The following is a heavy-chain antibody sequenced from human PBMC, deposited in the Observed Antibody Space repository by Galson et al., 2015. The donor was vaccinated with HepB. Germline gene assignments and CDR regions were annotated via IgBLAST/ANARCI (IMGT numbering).Heavy chain of an antibody. CDR3: ASFEILPTITSH. Sequence: SLRLSCAASGFTFSSYAMSWVRQAPGKGLEWVSAISGSGGSTYYADSVKGRFTISRDNSKNTLYLQMNSLRAEDTAVYYCASFEILPTITSHWGQGTLVTVSS. D-gene: IGHD5-24*01. V-gene: IGHV3-23*01. CDR2: ISGSGGST. J-gene: IGHJ4*02. CDR1: GFTFSSYA.